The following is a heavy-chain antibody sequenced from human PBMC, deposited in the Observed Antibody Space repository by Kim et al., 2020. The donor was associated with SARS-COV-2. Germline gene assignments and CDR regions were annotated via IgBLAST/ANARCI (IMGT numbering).Heavy chain of an antibody. J-gene: IGHJ6*02. D-gene: IGHD3-10*01. Sequence: SETLSLTCAVYGGSFSGYYWSWIRQPPGKGLEWIGEINHSGSTNYNPSLKSRVTISVDTSKNQFSLKLSSVTAADTAVYYCARVRRGVPIRSYYYYGMDVWGQGTTVTVSS. CDR2: INHSGST. CDR1: GGSFSGYY. CDR3: ARVRRGVPIRSYYYYGMDV. V-gene: IGHV4-34*01.